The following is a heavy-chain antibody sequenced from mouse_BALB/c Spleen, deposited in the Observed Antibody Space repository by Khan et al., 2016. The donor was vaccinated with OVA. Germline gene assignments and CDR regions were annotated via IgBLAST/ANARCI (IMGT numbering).Heavy chain of an antibody. CDR2: ISYSGST. CDR1: GYSITSGYG. CDR3: ARTARIKY. J-gene: IGHJ2*01. Sequence: EVQLQESGPGLVTPSQSLSLTCTVTGYSITSGYGWNWLRQFPGNKLVWMGYISYSGSTNYTPSLNSPISITRDTSKNQVLLQLNSATTENTATYYSARTARIKYWGKGTTLTVSS. V-gene: IGHV3-2*02. D-gene: IGHD1-2*01.